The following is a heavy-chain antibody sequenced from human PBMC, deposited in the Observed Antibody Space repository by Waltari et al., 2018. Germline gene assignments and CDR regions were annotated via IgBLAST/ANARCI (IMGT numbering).Heavy chain of an antibody. Sequence: EVQLVESGGGLVKPGGSLRLSWSASGFTLRREGMNWVRQAPGKGLEGVSSISSSSSYIYYADSVKGRFTISRDNAKNSLYLQMNSLRAEDTAVYYCARGTGGNYWGQGTLVTVSS. D-gene: IGHD7-27*01. CDR2: ISSSSSYI. CDR1: GFTLRREG. J-gene: IGHJ4*02. CDR3: ARGTGGNY. V-gene: IGHV3-21*01.